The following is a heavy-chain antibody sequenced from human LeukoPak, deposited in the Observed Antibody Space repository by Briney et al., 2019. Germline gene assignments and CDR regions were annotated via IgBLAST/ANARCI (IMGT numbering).Heavy chain of an antibody. CDR3: ARGPPGGWGYYDSSGYLGY. D-gene: IGHD3-22*01. J-gene: IGHJ4*02. Sequence: GGSLRLSCAASGFTFSSYAMSWVRQAPGKGLEWVSAISGSGGSTYYADSVKGRFTISRDNSKNTLYLQMNSLRAEDTAVYYCARGPPGGWGYYDSSGYLGYWGQGTLVTVSS. CDR2: ISGSGGST. V-gene: IGHV3-23*01. CDR1: GFTFSSYA.